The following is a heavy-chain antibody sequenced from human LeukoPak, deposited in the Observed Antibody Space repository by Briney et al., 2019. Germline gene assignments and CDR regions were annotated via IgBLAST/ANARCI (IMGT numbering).Heavy chain of an antibody. V-gene: IGHV1-3*03. CDR1: GYDFTKYA. Sequence: ASVKVSCKASGYDFTKYAVQWVRQAPGQRLEWMGWIDAGNGRTKYSPDFQGRVIISRDTSASIAYMELSSLRSGDTAVYYCAREAITIFGVVRTQTTYGPHRFDPWGQGTLVTVSS. CDR2: IDAGNGRT. CDR3: AREAITIFGVVRTQTTYGPHRFDP. D-gene: IGHD3-3*01. J-gene: IGHJ5*02.